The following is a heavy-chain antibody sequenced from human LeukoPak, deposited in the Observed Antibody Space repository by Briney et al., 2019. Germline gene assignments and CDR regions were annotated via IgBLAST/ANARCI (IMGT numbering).Heavy chain of an antibody. CDR2: INPNSGGT. CDR1: GYTFTDYY. Sequence: ASVKVSCKASGYTFTDYYMHWVRQAPGLELEWMGWINPNSGGTNYAQKFQGRVTMTRDTSISTAYMELSRLRSDDTAVFYCAREEVIAAAGPTLDYWGQGALVTVSS. D-gene: IGHD6-13*01. V-gene: IGHV1-2*02. J-gene: IGHJ4*02. CDR3: AREEVIAAAGPTLDY.